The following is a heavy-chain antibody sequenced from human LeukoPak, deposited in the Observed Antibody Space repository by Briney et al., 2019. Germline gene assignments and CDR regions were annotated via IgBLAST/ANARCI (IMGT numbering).Heavy chain of an antibody. CDR1: GFTFSSYG. CDR2: ISYDGSNK. D-gene: IGHD3-22*01. CDR3: AKDAPYYKSRGYYFDY. Sequence: GGSLRLSCAASGFTFSSYGMHWVRQAPGKGLEWVAVISYDGSNKYYADSVKGRFTIARDNSKNTLYLQMNSLGAEDTAVYYCAKDAPYYKSRGYYFDYWGQGTLVTVSS. J-gene: IGHJ4*02. V-gene: IGHV3-30*18.